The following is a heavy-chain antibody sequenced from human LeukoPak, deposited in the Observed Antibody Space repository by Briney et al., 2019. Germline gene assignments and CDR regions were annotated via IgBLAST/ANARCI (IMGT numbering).Heavy chain of an antibody. CDR1: GDSISSGDYY. J-gene: IGHJ4*02. CDR3: ARVTGYVMEDYFDY. V-gene: IGHV4-61*02. D-gene: IGHD6-13*01. Sequence: SETLSLTCTVSGDSISSGDYYWSWIRQPAGKGLEWIGRISSSGSTNYNPSLKSRVTISVDTSKNQFSLRLSSVTAADTAVYYCARVTGYVMEDYFDYWGQGTLVTVSS. CDR2: ISSSGST.